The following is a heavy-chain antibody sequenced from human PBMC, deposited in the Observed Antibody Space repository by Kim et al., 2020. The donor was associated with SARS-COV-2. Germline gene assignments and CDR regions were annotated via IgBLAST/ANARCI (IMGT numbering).Heavy chain of an antibody. Sequence: GGSLRLSCAASGFTVSNSYMTWVRQAPGKGLEWVSTLFAAGDTYYADSVKGRLTVSRDNSKNTLYLQINSLRAEDTAMYYCATQLTDYTADFDYWGQGTL. J-gene: IGHJ4*02. V-gene: IGHV3-66*01. CDR1: GFTVSNSY. CDR2: LFAAGDT. D-gene: IGHD4-4*01. CDR3: ATQLTDYTADFDY.